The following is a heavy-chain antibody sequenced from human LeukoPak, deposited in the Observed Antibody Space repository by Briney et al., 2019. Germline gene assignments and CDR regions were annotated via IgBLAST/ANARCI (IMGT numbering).Heavy chain of an antibody. CDR3: ARVYDSSGYYLNDY. D-gene: IGHD3-22*01. J-gene: IGHJ4*02. V-gene: IGHV1-2*02. Sequence: ASVKVSCKASGYTFTGYYMHWVRQAPGQGLEWMAWINPSSGATNYAQKFQGRVNMTRDTSISTAYMELSRLRSDDTAVYYCARVYDSSGYYLNDYWGQGTLVTVSS. CDR2: INPSSGAT. CDR1: GYTFTGYY.